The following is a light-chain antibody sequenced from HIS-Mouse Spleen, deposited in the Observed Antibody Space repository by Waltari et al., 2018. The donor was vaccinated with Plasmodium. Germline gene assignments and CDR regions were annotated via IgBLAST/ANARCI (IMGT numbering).Light chain of an antibody. Sequence: QSALTQPRSVSGSPGQSVTISCTGPSSDVGGYHYVSWYQQHPGKAPKLMIYDVSKRPSGVPDRLSGSKSGNTASLTISGLQAEDEADYYCCSYAGSYTLVFGGGTKLTVL. J-gene: IGLJ2*01. CDR2: DVS. V-gene: IGLV2-11*01. CDR1: SSDVGGYHY. CDR3: CSYAGSYTLV.